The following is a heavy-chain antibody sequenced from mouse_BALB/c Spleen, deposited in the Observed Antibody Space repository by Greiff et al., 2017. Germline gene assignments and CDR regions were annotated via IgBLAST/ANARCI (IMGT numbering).Heavy chain of an antibody. CDR3: ARIDYGSRRSGSYAMDY. D-gene: IGHD1-1*01. J-gene: IGHJ4*01. V-gene: IGHV5-4*02. CDR2: ISDGGSYT. Sequence: EVQVVESGGGLVKPGGSLKLSCAASGFTFSDYYMYWVRQTPEKRLEWVATISDGGSYTYYPDSVKGRFTISRDNAKNNLYLQMSSLKSEDTAMYYCARIDYGSRRSGSYAMDYWGQGTSVTVSS. CDR1: GFTFSDYY.